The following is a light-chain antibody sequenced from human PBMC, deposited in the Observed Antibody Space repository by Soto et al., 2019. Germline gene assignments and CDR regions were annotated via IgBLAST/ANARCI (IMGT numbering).Light chain of an antibody. CDR3: KQYDHIPL. Sequence: DSHITQSPSSLSACVGDRVTIACQASQDIGNFLNWYQHNPGKAPKLVIYGASNLEAGVPSRFSGSGSGTDFNFTISSLQTEDVATYHRKQYDHIPLFGPGTNAAIK. CDR2: GAS. J-gene: IGKJ3*01. V-gene: IGKV1-33*01. CDR1: QDIGNF.